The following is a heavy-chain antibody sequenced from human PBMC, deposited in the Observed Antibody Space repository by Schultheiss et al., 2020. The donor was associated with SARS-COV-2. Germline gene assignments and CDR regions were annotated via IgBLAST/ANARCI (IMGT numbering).Heavy chain of an antibody. V-gene: IGHV3-23*01. D-gene: IGHD7-27*01. Sequence: GGSLRLSCAASGFRFSTYGMTWVRQAPGKGLEWVTALSPNSDTTFIADSVRGRFTISRDNSMNTLFLQMNSLRVDDTAVYYCAIDPNWGSGDSWGQGTLVTVSS. CDR1: GFRFSTYG. CDR2: LSPNSDTT. J-gene: IGHJ5*01. CDR3: AIDPNWGSGDS.